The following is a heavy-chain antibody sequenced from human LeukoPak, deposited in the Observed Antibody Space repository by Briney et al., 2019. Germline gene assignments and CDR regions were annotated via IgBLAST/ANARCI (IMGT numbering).Heavy chain of an antibody. CDR2: ISSSSSYI. Sequence: GGSLRLSCAASGFTFSSYSMNWVRQAPGKGLEWVSSISSSSSYIYYADSVKGRFTISRDNAKNSLYLQMNSLRAEDTALYYCARGPRITMIVVKGGAFDIWGQGTMVTVSS. D-gene: IGHD3-22*01. CDR3: ARGPRITMIVVKGGAFDI. J-gene: IGHJ3*02. V-gene: IGHV3-21*04. CDR1: GFTFSSYS.